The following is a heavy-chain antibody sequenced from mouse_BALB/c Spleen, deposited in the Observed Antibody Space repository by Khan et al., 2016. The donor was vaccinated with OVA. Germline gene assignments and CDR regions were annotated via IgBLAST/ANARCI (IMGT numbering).Heavy chain of an antibody. V-gene: IGHV1-4*01. D-gene: IGHD1-1*01. CDR1: GYTFTSYT. Sequence: QVQLQQSGAELARPGASVKMSCKASGYTFTSYTMHWVKQRPGQGLEWIGYIIPSTVYTNYNQKFKDKATLTADKSSSTAYMQLSSLTSEDSAVYYCARDFHYYGSSGAMDNWGQGTSVTVSS. J-gene: IGHJ4*01. CDR3: ARDFHYYGSSGAMDN. CDR2: IIPSTVYT.